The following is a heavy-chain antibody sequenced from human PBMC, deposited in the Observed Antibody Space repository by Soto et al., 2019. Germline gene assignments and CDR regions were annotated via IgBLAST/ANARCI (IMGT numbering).Heavy chain of an antibody. D-gene: IGHD3-10*01. Sequence: SVKVSCKASGGTFTTHAFNWVRQAPGQGLEWVGGIIPIFGTPDYAQKFQGRVTITADGSTSTVYMELSSLTSEDTAVYYCARDLEFRDGNISHLDYWGQGTLVTVSS. J-gene: IGHJ4*02. CDR2: IIPIFGTP. CDR1: GGTFTTHA. CDR3: ARDLEFRDGNISHLDY. V-gene: IGHV1-69*13.